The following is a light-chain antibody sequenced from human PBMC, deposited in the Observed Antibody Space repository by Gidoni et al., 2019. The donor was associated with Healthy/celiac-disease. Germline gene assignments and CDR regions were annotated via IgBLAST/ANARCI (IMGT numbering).Light chain of an antibody. CDR3: QQSYSTPRT. V-gene: IGKV1-39*01. Sequence: IQMTPSPSSLSASVGDRVTITCRASQSISSYLNWYQQKPGKAPKLLIYAASSLQSGVPARFRGSGSGTDFNLTISSLQPEDFATDDCQQSYSTPRTFGQGTKVEIK. CDR1: QSISSY. CDR2: AAS. J-gene: IGKJ1*01.